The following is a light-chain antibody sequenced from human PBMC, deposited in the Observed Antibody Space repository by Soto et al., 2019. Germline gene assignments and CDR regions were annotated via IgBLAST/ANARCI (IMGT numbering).Light chain of an antibody. J-gene: IGKJ2*01. V-gene: IGKV1-5*03. CDR1: QSISIW. Sequence: DIQMTQSPSTLSASVGDRVTITCRASQSISIWLAWYQQKPGKAPKLLIYKASGLESGVPSRFSGSGSGTEFTLTISSLQPDDFATYYCQQYNSYSSTFGQGTKLEIK. CDR2: KAS. CDR3: QQYNSYSST.